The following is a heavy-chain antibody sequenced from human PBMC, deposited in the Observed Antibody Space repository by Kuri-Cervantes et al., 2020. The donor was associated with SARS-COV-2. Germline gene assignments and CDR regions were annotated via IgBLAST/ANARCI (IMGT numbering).Heavy chain of an antibody. CDR1: GFTVSSNY. J-gene: IGHJ2*01. CDR3: AMSSDWNPLWYFDL. D-gene: IGHD2-21*01. CDR2: IYHTGTT. V-gene: IGHV4-38-2*01. Sequence: GSLRLSCAASGFTVSSNYMSWVRQAPGKGLEWIGSIYHTGTTSYKSSLKSRVTISADTSKNQFSLNLKSVTAADTAIYYCAMSSDWNPLWYFDLWGRGTLVTVSS.